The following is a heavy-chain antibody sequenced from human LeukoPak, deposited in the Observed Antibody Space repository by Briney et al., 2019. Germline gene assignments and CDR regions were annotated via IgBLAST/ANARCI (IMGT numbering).Heavy chain of an antibody. J-gene: IGHJ4*02. CDR3: AKVRVDTAMVTPNYFDY. CDR1: GFTFNSYA. CDR2: ISGSGGST. V-gene: IGHV3-23*01. D-gene: IGHD5-18*01. Sequence: GGSLRLSCAASGFTFNSYAMSWVRQAPGKGLEWVSAISGSGGSTYYADSVEGRFTISRDNSKNTLYLQMNSLRAEDTAVYYCAKVRVDTAMVTPNYFDYWGQGTLVTVSS.